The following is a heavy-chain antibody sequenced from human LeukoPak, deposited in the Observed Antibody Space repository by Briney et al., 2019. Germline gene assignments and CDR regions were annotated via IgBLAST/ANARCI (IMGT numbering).Heavy chain of an antibody. V-gene: IGHV4-59*01. CDR3: ARGGVVVVPAAIPYNWFDP. CDR2: IYYSGST. Sequence: PSETLSLTCTVSGGSISSYYWSWIRQPPGKGLEWIGYIYYSGSTNYNPSLKSRVTISVDTSKNQFSLKPSSVTAADTAVYYCARGGVVVVPAAIPYNWFDPWGQGTLVTVSS. CDR1: GGSISSYY. D-gene: IGHD2-2*01. J-gene: IGHJ5*02.